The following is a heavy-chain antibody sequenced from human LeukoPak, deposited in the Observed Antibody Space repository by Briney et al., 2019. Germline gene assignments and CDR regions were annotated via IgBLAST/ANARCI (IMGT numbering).Heavy chain of an antibody. CDR1: GFTFDDFA. CDR2: ISGDGDTT. V-gene: IGHV3-43*02. J-gene: IGHJ5*01. Sequence: PGGSLRLSCAASGFTFDDFAMQRVRQTPGQGLEWVSLISGDGDTTYYADSVRGRFTISRDNGKNSLYLQMNNLRTEDTAFYFCVKDGGDIYNWFDSWGQGTLVTVSS. D-gene: IGHD3-16*01. CDR3: VKDGGDIYNWFDS.